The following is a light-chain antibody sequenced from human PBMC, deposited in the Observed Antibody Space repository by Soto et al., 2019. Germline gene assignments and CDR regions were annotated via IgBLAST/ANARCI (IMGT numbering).Light chain of an antibody. CDR2: DAS. Sequence: EIVMTQSPATLSVSPGESATLSCRASQTVSSNLAWYQQKPGQAPRLLIYDASTRATGISVRFRGSGSGTQFTLTISSLQSEDSAVYYCHQYTNWLALTFGGGTKVEIK. CDR1: QTVSSN. J-gene: IGKJ4*01. CDR3: HQYTNWLALT. V-gene: IGKV3-15*01.